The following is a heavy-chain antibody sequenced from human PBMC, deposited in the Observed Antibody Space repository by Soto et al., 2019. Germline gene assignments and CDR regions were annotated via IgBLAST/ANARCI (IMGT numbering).Heavy chain of an antibody. D-gene: IGHD6-13*01. Sequence: ASVKISCKASGYTFTSYGISWVRQAPGQGLEWMGWISAYNGNTNYAQKLQGRVTMTTDTSTSTAYMELRSLRYDDTAVYYCARVAAAGPADPKYYYYYYGMDVWGKGTTVTVSS. V-gene: IGHV1-18*01. CDR3: ARVAAAGPADPKYYYYYYGMDV. CDR1: GYTFTSYG. J-gene: IGHJ6*04. CDR2: ISAYNGNT.